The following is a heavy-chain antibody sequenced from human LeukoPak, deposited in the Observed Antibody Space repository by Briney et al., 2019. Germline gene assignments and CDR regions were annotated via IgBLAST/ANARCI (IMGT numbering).Heavy chain of an antibody. J-gene: IGHJ4*02. Sequence: ASVKVSCKASGYTFTGYYMHWVRQAPGQGLEWMVWISDDSGNKYAQKFQDRVTMTIDSSTRTISMDLRSLTSDDTAVYYCARGPPVFGMFAFQSFFDFWGQGTLVTVSS. CDR3: ARGPPVFGMFAFQSFFDF. CDR1: GYTFTGYY. D-gene: IGHD3-10*02. V-gene: IGHV1-18*04. CDR2: ISDDSGN.